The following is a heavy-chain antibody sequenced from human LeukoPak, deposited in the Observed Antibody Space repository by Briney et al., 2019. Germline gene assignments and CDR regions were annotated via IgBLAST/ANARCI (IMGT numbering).Heavy chain of an antibody. Sequence: PGGSLRLSCAASGSTFSSSAMSCARHAPGKGLEWVSDISGSGGSTYYADSVKGRFTISRDNSKNTLYLQMNSLRAEDTAVYYCAKGLGTTVTYYYYGMDVWGQGTTVTVSS. V-gene: IGHV3-23*01. J-gene: IGHJ6*02. CDR2: ISGSGGST. CDR3: AKGLGTTVTYYYYGMDV. CDR1: GSTFSSSA. D-gene: IGHD4-17*01.